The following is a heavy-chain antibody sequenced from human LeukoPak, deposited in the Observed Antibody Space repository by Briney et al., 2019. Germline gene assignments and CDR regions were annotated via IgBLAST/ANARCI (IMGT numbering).Heavy chain of an antibody. J-gene: IGHJ4*02. V-gene: IGHV4-39*01. CDR1: GGSISSSNYL. Sequence: PSETLSLTCTVSGGSISSSNYLWGWIRQPPGKGLERIGSIYYSGSTYHNPSFKSRLTISVDTSKNQFSLRLSSVTAADTAMYYCARQGDSCSGGSCYARTIDYWGQGTLVTVSS. CDR2: IYYSGST. CDR3: ARQGDSCSGGSCYARTIDY. D-gene: IGHD2-15*01.